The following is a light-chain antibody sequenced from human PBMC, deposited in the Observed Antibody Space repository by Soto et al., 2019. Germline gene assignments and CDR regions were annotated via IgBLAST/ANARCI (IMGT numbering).Light chain of an antibody. CDR1: QSVLYSSSNKNY. CDR2: WAS. V-gene: IGKV4-1*01. CDR3: QQYCSSPWT. J-gene: IGKJ1*01. Sequence: DIVMTQSPDSLAVSLGERATINCRSSQSVLYSSSNKNYLAWYQQKPGQPPKLLIYWASTRESGVPDRFSGSGSVTDFTLTISSLQAEDVAVYYCQQYCSSPWTFAQGTKVDIK.